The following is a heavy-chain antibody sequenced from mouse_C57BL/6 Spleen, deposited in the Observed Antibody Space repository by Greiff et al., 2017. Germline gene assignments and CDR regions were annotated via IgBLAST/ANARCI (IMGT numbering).Heavy chain of an antibody. Sequence: EVMLVESVAELVRPGASVKLSCTASGFNIKNTYMHWVKQRPEQGLEWIGRIDPANGNTKYAPKFQGKATITADTSSNTAYLQLSSLTSEDTAIYYCARGPSYGGYSGAMDYWGQGTSVTVSS. CDR3: ARGPSYGGYSGAMDY. CDR2: IDPANGNT. D-gene: IGHD2-10*01. J-gene: IGHJ4*01. V-gene: IGHV14-3*01. CDR1: GFNIKNTY.